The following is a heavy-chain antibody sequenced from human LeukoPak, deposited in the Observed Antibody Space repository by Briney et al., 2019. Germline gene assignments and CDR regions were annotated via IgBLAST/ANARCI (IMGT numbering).Heavy chain of an antibody. J-gene: IGHJ4*02. Sequence: ASVKVSCKASGYTFASNTISGISWVRQAPGQGLEWMGWINPYNDNTKYSQKFQGRVTLTTDTSTSTAYMELTSLRSDDTAVYYCARKLVFDYWGQGTLVTVSS. CDR3: ARKLVFDY. CDR2: INPYNDNT. CDR1: GYTFASNTISG. V-gene: IGHV1-18*04. D-gene: IGHD1-1*01.